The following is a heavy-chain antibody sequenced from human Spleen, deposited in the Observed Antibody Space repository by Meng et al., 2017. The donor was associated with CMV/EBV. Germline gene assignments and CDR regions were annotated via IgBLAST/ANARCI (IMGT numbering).Heavy chain of an antibody. CDR1: GYTFTSYD. J-gene: IGHJ6*02. CDR3: ARARPSNYYDFWSAYLGGSYYYGMDV. Sequence: ASVKVSCKASGYTFTSYDINWVRQATGQGLEWMGWMNPNSGNTGHAQKFQGRVTMTRSTSMSTAYMELSSLRSEDTAVYYCARARPSNYYDFWSAYLGGSYYYGMDVWGQGTTVTVSS. CDR2: MNPNSGNT. D-gene: IGHD3-3*01. V-gene: IGHV1-8*01.